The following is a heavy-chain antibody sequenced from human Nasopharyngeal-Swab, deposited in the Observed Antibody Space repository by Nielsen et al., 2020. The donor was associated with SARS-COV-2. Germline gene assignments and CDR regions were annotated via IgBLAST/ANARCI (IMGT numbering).Heavy chain of an antibody. D-gene: IGHD3-10*01. V-gene: IGHV4-59*01. CDR1: GGSISSYY. J-gene: IGHJ4*02. CDR2: MYYSGST. Sequence: SETLSLTCTVSGGSISSYYWSWIRQPPGKGLEWIGYMYYSGSTNYNPSLKSRVTISVDTSKNQFSLKLSSVTAADTAVYYCARGYIITKTDYYFDYWGQGTLVTVSS. CDR3: ARGYIITKTDYYFDY.